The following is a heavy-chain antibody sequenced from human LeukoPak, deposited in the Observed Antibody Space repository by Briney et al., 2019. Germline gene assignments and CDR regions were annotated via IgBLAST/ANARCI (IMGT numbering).Heavy chain of an antibody. CDR2: IIPIFGTA. Sequence: SVKVSCKASGGTFSSYAISWVRQAPGQGLEWMGGIIPIFGTANYAQKFQGRVTITADESTSTAYMELSSLRSEDTAVYYCAREVEWELLSSWFDPWGQGTLVTVPS. J-gene: IGHJ5*02. V-gene: IGHV1-69*01. CDR1: GGTFSSYA. D-gene: IGHD1-26*01. CDR3: AREVEWELLSSWFDP.